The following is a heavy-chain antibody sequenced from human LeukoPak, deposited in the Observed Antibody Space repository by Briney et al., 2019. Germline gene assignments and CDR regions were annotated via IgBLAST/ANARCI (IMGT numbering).Heavy chain of an antibody. D-gene: IGHD2-21*02. CDR2: IKPDGSEK. J-gene: IGHJ4*02. Sequence: GGSLRLFRAASGFTFSSSWMSWVRQAPGKGLEWVANIKPDGSEKFHVDSVKGRFTISRDNSKSSLSLQMNSLRAEDTAVYYCARYGLTAALDFWGQGTLVTVSS. CDR1: GFTFSSSW. V-gene: IGHV3-7*01. CDR3: ARYGLTAALDF.